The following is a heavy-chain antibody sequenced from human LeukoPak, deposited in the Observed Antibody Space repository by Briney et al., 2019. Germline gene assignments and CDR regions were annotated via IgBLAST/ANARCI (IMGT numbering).Heavy chain of an antibody. CDR1: GFTLSSYG. V-gene: IGHV3-7*01. J-gene: IGHJ6*03. CDR2: IKQDGSEN. D-gene: IGHD3-10*01. Sequence: GGSLRLSCAASGFTLSSYGMHWVRQSPGKGLEWVANIKQDGSENYHVDSMKGRFTISRDNAKNSLYRQMNSLRAEDTAVYYCARDGRSYGSGSYPIYYYYYMDVWGKGTTVTVSS. CDR3: ARDGRSYGSGSYPIYYYYYMDV.